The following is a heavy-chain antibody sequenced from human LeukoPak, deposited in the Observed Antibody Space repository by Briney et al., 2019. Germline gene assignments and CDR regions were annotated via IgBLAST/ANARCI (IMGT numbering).Heavy chain of an antibody. Sequence: GGSLRLSCAASRFTFSNYNMHWVRQAPGKGLEWVAFIRYDGSNKYYAHHVKGRFTISRDNSKTTLYLQMNRLRAEDTAVYYCAKGAGMDVWGKGTTVTISS. V-gene: IGHV3-30*02. CDR2: IRYDGSNK. CDR1: RFTFSNYN. CDR3: AKGAGMDV. J-gene: IGHJ6*04.